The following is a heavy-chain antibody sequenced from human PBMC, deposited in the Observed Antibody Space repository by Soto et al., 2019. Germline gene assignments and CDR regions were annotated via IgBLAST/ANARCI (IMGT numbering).Heavy chain of an antibody. CDR3: ARAPPYSSGYWYYFDY. V-gene: IGHV3-33*01. CDR1: GFTFSSYG. J-gene: IGHJ4*02. CDR2: IWYDGSNK. D-gene: IGHD6-19*01. Sequence: QVQLVESGGGVVQPGRSLRLSCAASGFTFSSYGMHWVRQAPGKGLEWVAVIWYDGSNKYYADSVKGRFTISRDNSKNTLYLQMNSLRAEDTAVYYCARAPPYSSGYWYYFDYWGQGTLVTVSS.